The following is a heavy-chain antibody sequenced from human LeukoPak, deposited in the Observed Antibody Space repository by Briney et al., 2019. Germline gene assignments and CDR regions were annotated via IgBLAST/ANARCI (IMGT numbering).Heavy chain of an antibody. CDR3: ARFNLESLFDP. V-gene: IGHV3-21*01. CDR1: GFTFSSYS. CDR2: ISSSSSYI. D-gene: IGHD1-1*01. Sequence: PGRSLRLSCAASGFTFSSYSMTWVRQAPGKGLEWVSSISSSSSYIYYADSVKGRFTISRDNAKNSLYLQMNSLRAEDTAVYYCARFNLESLFDPWGQGTLVTVSS. J-gene: IGHJ5*02.